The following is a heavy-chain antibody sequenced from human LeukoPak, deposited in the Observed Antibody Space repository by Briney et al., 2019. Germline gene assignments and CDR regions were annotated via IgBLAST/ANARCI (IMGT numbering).Heavy chain of an antibody. Sequence: GGSLRLSCAASGVTFSRYWMRWVRQAPGKGLEWVANIKQEGDETYYGDSVKGRFTISRDNAKNSVFLQMNSLRVEDTAVYYCGLGLYFYASDFWGQGTTVTVSS. CDR2: IKQEGDET. D-gene: IGHD2/OR15-2a*01. CDR3: GLGLYFYASDF. J-gene: IGHJ3*01. V-gene: IGHV3-7*03. CDR1: GVTFSRYW.